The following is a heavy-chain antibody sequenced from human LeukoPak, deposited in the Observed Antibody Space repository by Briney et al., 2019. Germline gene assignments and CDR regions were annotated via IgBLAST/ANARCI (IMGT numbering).Heavy chain of an antibody. V-gene: IGHV1-18*01. J-gene: IGHJ4*02. D-gene: IGHD6-25*01. CDR2: ISTYNGDI. CDR3: LRDAQRPRLTPDY. Sequence: ASVKVSCKAFGYTFNTYGISWVRQAPGQGLEWMGGISTYNGDIKYVQNLQGRVTMTTDTSTSTAYMELMSLRSDDTAVYYCLRDAQRPRLTPDYWGQGTLVTVSS. CDR1: GYTFNTYG.